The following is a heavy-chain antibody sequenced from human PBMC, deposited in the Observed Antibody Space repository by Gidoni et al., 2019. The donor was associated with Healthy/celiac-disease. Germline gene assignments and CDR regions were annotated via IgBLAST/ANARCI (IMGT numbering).Heavy chain of an antibody. CDR2: IRGSGGST. D-gene: IGHD6-13*01. J-gene: IGHJ5*02. CDR3: AKDRGIAAAAPGGRTGWFDP. CDR1: GFTFSSYV. V-gene: IGHV3-23*01. Sequence: EVQLLESGGGLVQPGGSLRLSCAAPGFTFSSYVWSWVRQAPGKGLEWVSVIRGSGGSTYYADSVKGRFTISRDNSKNTLYLQMNSLRAEETAVYYCAKDRGIAAAAPGGRTGWFDPWGQGTLVTVSS.